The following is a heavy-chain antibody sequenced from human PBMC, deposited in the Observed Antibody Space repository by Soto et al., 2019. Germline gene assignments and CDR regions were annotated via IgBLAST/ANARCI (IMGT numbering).Heavy chain of an antibody. CDR3: ATMKRARLDS. J-gene: IGHJ4*02. Sequence: QEQVVQSGPAMKEPGSSVKVSCRASGIMSSGYGFSWVRQAPGQGLQWVGVINPTLDSTHYAQNLQGRVSITVDKSTDTAYLEVTSLRLEDTAIYFCATMKRARLDSWGRGTMVTVSS. D-gene: IGHD6-25*01. CDR1: GIMSSGYG. CDR2: INPTLDST. V-gene: IGHV1-69*06.